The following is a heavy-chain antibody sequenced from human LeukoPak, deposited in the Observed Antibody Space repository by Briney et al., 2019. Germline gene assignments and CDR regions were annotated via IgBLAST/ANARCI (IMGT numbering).Heavy chain of an antibody. D-gene: IGHD3-3*01. CDR2: IIPIFGTA. Sequence: SVKVSCKASGGTFSSYAISWVRQAPGQGLEWMGGIIPIFGTANHAQKFQGRVTVTADESTSTAYMELSSLRSEDTAVYYCAREAEGEFWSGYWRYWGQGTLVTVSS. V-gene: IGHV1-69*01. J-gene: IGHJ4*02. CDR1: GGTFSSYA. CDR3: AREAEGEFWSGYWRY.